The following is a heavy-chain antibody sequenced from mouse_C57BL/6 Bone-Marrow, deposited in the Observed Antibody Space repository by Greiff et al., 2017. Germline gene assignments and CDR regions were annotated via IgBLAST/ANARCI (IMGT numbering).Heavy chain of an antibody. CDR2: IDPSSGYT. CDR1: GYTFTSYW. V-gene: IGHV1-7*01. Sequence: QVQLQQSGAELAKPGASVKLSCKASGYTFTSYWMHWVKQRPGQGLEWIGYIDPSSGYTKYNQKFKDKATLTADKSSSTAYMQLSSLTYEDSAVYYCATYYSNYDAMDYWGQGTSVTVSS. CDR3: ATYYSNYDAMDY. J-gene: IGHJ4*01. D-gene: IGHD2-5*01.